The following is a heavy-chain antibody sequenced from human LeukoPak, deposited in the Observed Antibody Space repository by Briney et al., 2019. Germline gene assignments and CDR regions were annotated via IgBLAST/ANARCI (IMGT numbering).Heavy chain of an antibody. Sequence: SQTLSPACALDGGSFSVYYWSWTRQPPGKGRGWIWEMNHRGWHNYNPALKSRVTISVDTSKNQFSLKLSSGTAADTAVYYCAGTQLGIFSQVDYWGQGTLVTVSS. CDR1: GGSFSVYY. J-gene: IGHJ4*02. D-gene: IGHD7-27*01. V-gene: IGHV4-34*01. CDR3: AGTQLGIFSQVDY. CDR2: MNHRGWH.